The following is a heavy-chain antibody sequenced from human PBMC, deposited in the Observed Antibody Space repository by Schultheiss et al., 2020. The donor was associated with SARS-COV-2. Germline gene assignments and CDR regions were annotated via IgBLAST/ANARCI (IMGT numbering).Heavy chain of an antibody. Sequence: SETLSLTCTVSGGSISSGGYYWSWIRQHPGKGLEWIGYIYYSGSTYYNPSLKSRVTISVDTSKNQFSLKLSSVTAADTAVYYCARHYPSYGALPDYYYYGMDVWGQGTTVTVAS. D-gene: IGHD4-17*01. J-gene: IGHJ6*02. CDR1: GGSISSGGYY. CDR3: ARHYPSYGALPDYYYYGMDV. V-gene: IGHV4-31*03. CDR2: IYYSGST.